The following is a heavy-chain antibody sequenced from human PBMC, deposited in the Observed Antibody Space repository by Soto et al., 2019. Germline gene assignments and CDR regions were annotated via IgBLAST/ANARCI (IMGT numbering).Heavy chain of an antibody. J-gene: IGHJ4*02. CDR3: ARDSLEEYGGNQYARY. CDR2: IIPILGIA. D-gene: IGHD2-15*01. Sequence: QVQLVQSGAEVKKPGSSVKVSCKASGGTFSSYTISWVRQAPGQGLEWMGRIIPILGIANYAQKFQGRVTITADKSTSTAYMELSSLRSEDTAVYYCARDSLEEYGGNQYARYWGQGTLVTVSS. CDR1: GGTFSSYT. V-gene: IGHV1-69*08.